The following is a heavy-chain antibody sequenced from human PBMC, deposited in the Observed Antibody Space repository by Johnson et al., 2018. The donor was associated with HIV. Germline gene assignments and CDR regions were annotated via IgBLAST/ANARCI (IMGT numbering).Heavy chain of an antibody. CDR2: LKSKTHGETT. CDR3: TTDQVDSGSYYNAFHI. CDR1: GFTFSSYA. Sequence: LPLVESGGGVVQPGRSLRLSCAASGFTFSSYAMHWVRQAPGQGLAWVGRLKSKTHGETTDYAAPVKGRFSISRDDSKNTLYLQMNSLKSEDTAVYYCTTDQVDSGSYYNAFHIWGQGTTVTVSS. D-gene: IGHD1-26*01. J-gene: IGHJ3*02. V-gene: IGHV3-15*01.